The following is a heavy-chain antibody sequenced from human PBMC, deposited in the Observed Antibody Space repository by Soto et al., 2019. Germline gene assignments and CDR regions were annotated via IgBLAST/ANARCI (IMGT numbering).Heavy chain of an antibody. CDR3: ARDLGGWTDY. CDR1: GYTCTSYA. D-gene: IGHD6-19*01. CDR2: INAGNGNT. V-gene: IGHV1-3*01. Sequence: QVQLVQSGAEVKKPGASVKVSCKASGYTCTSYAMHWVRQAPGQRLEWMGWINAGNGNTKYSQKFQGRVTITRDTSASTAYMELSGLRSEDTTVYYWARDLGGWTDYWGQGTLVTVSS. J-gene: IGHJ4*02.